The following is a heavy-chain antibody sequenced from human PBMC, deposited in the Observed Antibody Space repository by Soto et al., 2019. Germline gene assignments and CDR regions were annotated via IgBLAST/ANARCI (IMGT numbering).Heavy chain of an antibody. J-gene: IGHJ3*02. CDR1: GFTFSSYA. Sequence: GGSLRLSCAASGFTFSSYAMSWVRQAPGKGLEWVSAISGSGGSTYYADSVKGRFTISRDNSKNTLYLQMNSLRAEDTAVYYCAKDVWAGRGVARVQPLGAFDIWGQGTMVTVSS. CDR2: ISGSGGST. CDR3: AKDVWAGRGVARVQPLGAFDI. D-gene: IGHD3-16*01. V-gene: IGHV3-23*01.